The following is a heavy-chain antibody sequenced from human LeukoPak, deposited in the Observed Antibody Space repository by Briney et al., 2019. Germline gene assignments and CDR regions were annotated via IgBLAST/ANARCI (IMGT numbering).Heavy chain of an antibody. CDR3: LKDRDGSWAFDC. CDR1: GFTFTSHT. D-gene: IGHD5-24*01. V-gene: IGHV3-30*04. Sequence: GGSLRLSCAASGFTFTSHTMYWVRQAPGKGLDGVTTITSNENFRFYADSVKGRFTVSRDNSKNTLYLQLDSLTVEDTALYYCLKDRDGSWAFDCWGEGTLVTVSS. CDR2: ITSNENFR. J-gene: IGHJ4*02.